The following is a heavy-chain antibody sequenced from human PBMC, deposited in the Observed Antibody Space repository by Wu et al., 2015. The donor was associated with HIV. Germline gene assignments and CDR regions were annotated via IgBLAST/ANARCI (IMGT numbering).Heavy chain of an antibody. Sequence: QVQLVQSGAEVKKPGSSVRVSCQASGATFSSYGISWVRQAPGQGLEWMGRVIPLFRSSAYAQQFQGRVTFTADESTSTAYMEMSSLRSEDTAVYYCARGRVTNEVLTGYFIDYWGPGTRVTVSS. D-gene: IGHD3-9*01. J-gene: IGHJ4*02. V-gene: IGHV1-69*13. CDR2: VIPLFRSS. CDR1: GATFSSYG. CDR3: ARGRVTNEVLTGYFIDY.